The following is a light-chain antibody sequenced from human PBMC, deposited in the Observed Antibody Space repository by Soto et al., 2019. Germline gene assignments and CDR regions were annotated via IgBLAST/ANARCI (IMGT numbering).Light chain of an antibody. V-gene: IGKV3-20*01. J-gene: IGKJ4*01. CDR2: GAS. Sequence: EIVLTQSPGTLSLSPGERATLSCRASQNVSSSYLAWYQQKPGQAPRLLIYGASGRATGIPDRFSGSGSGTDFTLTISRLEPEDFAVYYCQQYGSSSLTFGGGTKVEIK. CDR3: QQYGSSSLT. CDR1: QNVSSSY.